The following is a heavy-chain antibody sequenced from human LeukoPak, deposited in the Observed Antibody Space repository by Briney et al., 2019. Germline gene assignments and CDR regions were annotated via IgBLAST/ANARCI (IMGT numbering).Heavy chain of an antibody. D-gene: IGHD3-22*01. J-gene: IGHJ4*02. V-gene: IGHV3-30*18. CDR2: ISYDGSNK. Sequence: GGSLRLSCAASGFTFSSYGMHWVRQAPGKGLEWVAVISYDGSNKYYADSVKGRFTISRDNSKNTLYLQMNSLRAEDTAVYYCAKDIFRYYYDSSGYRFDYWGQGTLVTVSS. CDR1: GFTFSSYG. CDR3: AKDIFRYYYDSSGYRFDY.